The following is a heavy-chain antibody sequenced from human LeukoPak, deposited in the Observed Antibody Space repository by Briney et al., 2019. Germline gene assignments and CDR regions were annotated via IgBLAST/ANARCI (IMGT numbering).Heavy chain of an antibody. CDR2: INPNSGGT. CDR3: ARGTYIRGYSYGNALDY. D-gene: IGHD5-18*01. V-gene: IGHV1-2*02. J-gene: IGHJ4*02. Sequence: ASVKVSCKASGYTFTGYYMHWVRQAPGQGLEWMGWINPNSGGTNYAQKFQGRVTMTRDTSISTAYMELSRLRSGDTAVYYCARGTYIRGYSYGNALDYWGQGTLVTVSS. CDR1: GYTFTGYY.